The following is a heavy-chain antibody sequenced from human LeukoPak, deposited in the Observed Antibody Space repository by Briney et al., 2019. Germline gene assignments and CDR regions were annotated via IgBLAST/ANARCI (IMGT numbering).Heavy chain of an antibody. D-gene: IGHD3-9*01. CDR1: GFIVNNKY. V-gene: IGHV3-53*01. CDR3: ARDFDRPTRKIGRESVYYYYYYMDV. Sequence: GGSLRLSCAASGFIVNNKYMTWVRQAPGKGLEWVSLIYNDGRTYYADSVKGRCTISRDNAKNSLYLQMNSLRAEDTAVYYCARDFDRPTRKIGRESVYYYYYYMDVWGKGTTVTVS. J-gene: IGHJ6*03. CDR2: IYNDGRT.